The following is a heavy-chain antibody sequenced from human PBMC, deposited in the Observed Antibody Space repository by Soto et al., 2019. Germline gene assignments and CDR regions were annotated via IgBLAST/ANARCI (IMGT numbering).Heavy chain of an antibody. CDR3: ASVVVWAGGSGWY. CDR2: IYYSGST. Sequence: QLQLQESGTGLVKPSETLSLTCTVSGGSISSSSYYWGWIRQPPGKGLEWIGSIYYSGSTYYNPSLKSRVTISVDTSKNQFSLKLSSVTAADTAVYYCASVVVWAGGSGWYWGQGTLVTVSS. D-gene: IGHD3-10*01. CDR1: GGSISSSSYY. J-gene: IGHJ4*02. V-gene: IGHV4-39*01.